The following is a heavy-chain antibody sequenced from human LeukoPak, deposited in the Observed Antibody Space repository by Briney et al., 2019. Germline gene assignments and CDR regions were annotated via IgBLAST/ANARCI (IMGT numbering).Heavy chain of an antibody. V-gene: IGHV1-2*06. D-gene: IGHD3-22*01. CDR2: INPNSGGT. J-gene: IGHJ4*02. CDR1: GYTFTGYY. CDR3: ARVKGYYYDSSGYYY. Sequence: ASVKVSCKASGYTFTGYYMHWVRQAPGQGLEWMGRINPNSGGTNYAQKFQGRDTMTRDTSISTAYMELSRLRSDDTAVYYCARVKGYYYDSSGYYYWGQGTLVTVSS.